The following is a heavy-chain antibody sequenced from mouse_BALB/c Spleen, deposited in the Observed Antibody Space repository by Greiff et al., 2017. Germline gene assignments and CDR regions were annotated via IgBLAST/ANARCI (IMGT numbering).Heavy chain of an antibody. V-gene: IGHV6-6*02. D-gene: IGHD3-1*01. CDR1: GFTFSNYW. CDR3: TGYGFAY. Sequence: EVKLMESGGGLVQPGGSMKLSCVASGFTFSNYWMNWVRQSPEKGLEWVAEIRLKSNNYATHYAESVKGRFTISRDDSKSSVYLQMNNLRAEDTGIYYCTGYGFAYWGQGTLVTVSA. J-gene: IGHJ3*01. CDR2: IRLKSNNYAT.